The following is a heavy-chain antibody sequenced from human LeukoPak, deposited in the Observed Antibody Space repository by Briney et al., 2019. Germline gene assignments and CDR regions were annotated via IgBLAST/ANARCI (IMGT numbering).Heavy chain of an antibody. CDR2: ISYDGSNK. V-gene: IGHV3-30*03. CDR3: ARARYSGYDPVEY. Sequence: GGSLRLSCAASGFTFSSYGMHWVRQAPGKGLEWVAVISYDGSNKYYADSVKGRFTISRDNSKNTLYLQMNSLRAEDTAVYYCARARYSGYDPVEYWGQGTLVTVSS. CDR1: GFTFSSYG. J-gene: IGHJ4*02. D-gene: IGHD5-12*01.